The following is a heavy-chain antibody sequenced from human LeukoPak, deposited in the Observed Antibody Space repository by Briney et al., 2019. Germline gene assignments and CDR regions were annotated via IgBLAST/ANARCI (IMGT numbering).Heavy chain of an antibody. CDR2: IWYDGSNK. D-gene: IGHD3-10*01. J-gene: IGHJ4*02. CDR1: GFTFSSYG. CDR3: ARDAYYGSGKFDY. Sequence: GRSLRLSCAASGFTFSSYGMHWVRQAPGKGLEWVAVIWYDGSNKYYADSVKGRFTISRDNSENTLYLQMNSLRAEDTAVYYCARDAYYGSGKFDYWGQGTLVTVSS. V-gene: IGHV3-33*01.